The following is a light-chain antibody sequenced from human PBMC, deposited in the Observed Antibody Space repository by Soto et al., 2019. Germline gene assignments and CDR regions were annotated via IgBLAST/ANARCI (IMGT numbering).Light chain of an antibody. V-gene: IGKV3-20*01. CDR2: GSS. J-gene: IGKJ1*01. CDR1: QSVSSSY. CDR3: QQYGSSGT. Sequence: EIVLTQSPGTLSFSPGERATLSCRASQSVSSSYLAWYQQKPGQAPRLLIHGSSSRATGIPDRFSGSGSGTDFTLTISRLEPEDFAVYYCQQYGSSGTFGQGTKVDIK.